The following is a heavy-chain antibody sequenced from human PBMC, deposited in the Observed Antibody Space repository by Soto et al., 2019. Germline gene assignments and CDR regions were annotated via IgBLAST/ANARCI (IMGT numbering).Heavy chain of an antibody. V-gene: IGHV1-69*13. Sequence: SVKVSCKASGGTFSSYAISWVRQAPGQGLEWMGGIIPIFGTANYAQKFQGRVTITADESTSTAYMELSSLRSEDTAVYYCARAGGYCSSTSCPTNYFDYWGQGTLVTVSS. CDR3: ARAGGYCSSTSCPTNYFDY. J-gene: IGHJ4*02. CDR1: GGTFSSYA. D-gene: IGHD2-2*01. CDR2: IIPIFGTA.